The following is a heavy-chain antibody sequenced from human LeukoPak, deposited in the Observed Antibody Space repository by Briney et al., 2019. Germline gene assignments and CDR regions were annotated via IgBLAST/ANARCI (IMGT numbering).Heavy chain of an antibody. CDR3: ARALPHFDY. J-gene: IGHJ4*02. CDR2: IWYDGSNK. V-gene: IGHV3-33*01. CDR1: GFTFSSYG. Sequence: PGGSLRLSCAASGFTFSSYGMHWVRQAPGKGLEWMAVIWYDGSNKYYADSVKGRFTISRDNSKNTLYLQMNSLRAEDTAVYYCARALPHFDYWGQGTLVTVSS.